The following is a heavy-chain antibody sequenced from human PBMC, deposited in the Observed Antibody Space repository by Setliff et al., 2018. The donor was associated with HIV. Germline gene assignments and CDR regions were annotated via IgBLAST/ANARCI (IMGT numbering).Heavy chain of an antibody. Sequence: LETLSLTCTVSDGAISSWYWNWIRQPPGKGLEWIGNIFSGGSTQYNPSLESRVTISVDTSKNQFSLKLTSLTAADTAVYYCARRYGTAFDIWGQGTMVTVSS. CDR1: DGAISSWY. V-gene: IGHV4-4*09. J-gene: IGHJ3*02. D-gene: IGHD2-8*01. CDR2: IFSGGST. CDR3: ARRYGTAFDI.